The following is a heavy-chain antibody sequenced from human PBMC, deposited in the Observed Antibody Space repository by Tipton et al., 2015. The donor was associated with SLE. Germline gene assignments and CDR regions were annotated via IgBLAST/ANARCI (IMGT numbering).Heavy chain of an antibody. J-gene: IGHJ3*01. CDR3: ARENVAADGALDV. CDR1: GASIKSGSYF. CDR2: MFSSGDT. D-gene: IGHD6-13*01. Sequence: LRLSCTVSGASIKSGSYFWTWFRQPAGKGLEWIGRMFSSGDTNYNPSLKSRLTMSVDTSNNQFSLTVNSVTAADTAVYYCARENVAADGALDVWGQGTMVTVSS. V-gene: IGHV4-61*02.